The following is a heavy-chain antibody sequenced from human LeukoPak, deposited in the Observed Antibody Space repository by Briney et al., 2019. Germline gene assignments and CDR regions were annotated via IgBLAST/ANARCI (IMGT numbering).Heavy chain of an antibody. D-gene: IGHD1-26*01. V-gene: IGHV3-9*01. CDR2: INWNSARI. J-gene: IGHJ4*02. Sequence: PGGSLTLSCAASGFTFDDYAMHWVRQGPGKGLEWVSGINWNSARIVYADSVKGRFTISRDNAKNSLFLEMNSLRPEDGALYYCVKDRASLPGATTGFDYWGQGTLVTVSS. CDR3: VKDRASLPGATTGFDY. CDR1: GFTFDDYA.